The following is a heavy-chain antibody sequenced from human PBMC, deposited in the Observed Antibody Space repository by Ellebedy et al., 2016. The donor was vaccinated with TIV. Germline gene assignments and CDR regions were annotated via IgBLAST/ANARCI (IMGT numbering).Heavy chain of an antibody. CDR1: GGSVSYFY. CDR2: IHYSGST. Sequence: MPSETLSLTCTVSGGSVSYFYWSWIRQHPGKGLEWIGYIHYSGSTNYNPSLKSRVTISVDMSKTQVSLKLSSVTAADTAVYYCARFDIAAAGSPKGFDPWGQGTLVTVSS. CDR3: ARFDIAAAGSPKGFDP. D-gene: IGHD6-13*01. J-gene: IGHJ5*02. V-gene: IGHV4-59*02.